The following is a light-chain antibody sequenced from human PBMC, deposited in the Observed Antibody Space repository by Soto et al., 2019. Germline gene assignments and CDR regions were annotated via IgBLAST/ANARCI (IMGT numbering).Light chain of an antibody. CDR1: QSVRSN. CDR3: QQYNNWPPAWT. V-gene: IGKV3-15*01. J-gene: IGKJ1*01. Sequence: ESVFTPSRTTPSGSPAERATLACRCVQSVRSNLAWYPQKPGQSPRLLIYGASTRATGIPARFSGSGSGTQFTLTISSLQSKDFAVYYCQQYNNWPPAWTFGQGTKVDIK. CDR2: GAS.